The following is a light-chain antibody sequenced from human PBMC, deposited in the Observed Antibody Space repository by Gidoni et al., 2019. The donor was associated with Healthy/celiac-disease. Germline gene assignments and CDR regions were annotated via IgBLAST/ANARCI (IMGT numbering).Light chain of an antibody. Sequence: DMQMTQSPSSLSASVGDRVTITCRARQSISSYLNWYQQKPGKPTKLLIYAASSLQSGVPSSCSGSGSVTDFTLTIISLQPEDFATYYCQQSYSTPLFGPGTQVDI. CDR1: QSISSY. CDR2: AAS. V-gene: IGKV1-39*01. J-gene: IGKJ3*01. CDR3: QQSYSTPL.